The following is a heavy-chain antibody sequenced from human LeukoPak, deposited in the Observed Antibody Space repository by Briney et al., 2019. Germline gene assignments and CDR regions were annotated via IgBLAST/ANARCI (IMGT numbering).Heavy chain of an antibody. CDR1: GFTFTTYG. J-gene: IGHJ4*02. CDR2: IYYDGSNK. D-gene: IGHD2-15*01. Sequence: GGSLRLSCAASGFTFTTYGMHWVRQAPGKGLERVAVIYYDGSNKFYADSVKGRFTISRDNSKNTLYLQMNSLRAEDTAVYYCAKGICSGGSCSSDYWGQGTLVTVSS. V-gene: IGHV3-33*06. CDR3: AKGICSGGSCSSDY.